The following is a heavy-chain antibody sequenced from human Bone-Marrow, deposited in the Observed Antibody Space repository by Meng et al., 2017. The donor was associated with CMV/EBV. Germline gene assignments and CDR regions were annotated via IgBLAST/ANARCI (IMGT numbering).Heavy chain of an antibody. CDR1: GGSFSGYY. J-gene: IGHJ4*02. D-gene: IGHD1-26*01. V-gene: IGHV4-34*01. CDR3: ARGRRYSGSYYGE. CDR2: INHSGST. Sequence: CAVYGGSFSGYYLSWIRQPPGKGLEWIGEINHSGSTNYNPSLKSRVTISVDTSKNQFSLKLSSVTAADTAVYYCARGRRYSGSYYGEWGQGTLVTVSS.